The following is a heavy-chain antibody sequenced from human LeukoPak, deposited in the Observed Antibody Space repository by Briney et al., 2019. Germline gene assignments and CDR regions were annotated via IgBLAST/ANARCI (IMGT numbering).Heavy chain of an antibody. CDR2: INHSGGA. Sequence: PSETLSLTCAVYGGSFSGYYWSWIRQPPGKGLEWIGEINHSGGANYNPSLKSRVTISVDTSKNQFSLKLSSVTAADTAVYYCARGRRYFCYFDYWGQGTLVTVSS. CDR1: GGSFSGYY. CDR3: ARGRRYFCYFDY. V-gene: IGHV4-34*01. J-gene: IGHJ4*02. D-gene: IGHD3-9*01.